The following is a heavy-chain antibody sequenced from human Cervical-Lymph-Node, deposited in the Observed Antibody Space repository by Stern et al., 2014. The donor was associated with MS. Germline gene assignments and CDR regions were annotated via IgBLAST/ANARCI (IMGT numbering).Heavy chain of an antibody. V-gene: IGHV5-51*01. CDR2: ISPYDSDT. J-gene: IGHJ4*02. CDR1: GYSFTIYY. Sequence: VQLVQSGAEVKKPGGSLKISCKLSGYSFTIYYIAWVRQMPGKGLEWMGVISPYDSDTTYSPAFQGQVTISADKSITTAYLQWSSLRASDTAMYYCARHVQGFDYWGQGTLVTVSS. CDR3: ARHVQGFDY.